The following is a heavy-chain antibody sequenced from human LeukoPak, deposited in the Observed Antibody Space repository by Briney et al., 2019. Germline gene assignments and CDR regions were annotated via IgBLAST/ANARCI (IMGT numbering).Heavy chain of an antibody. Sequence: SETLSLTCAVSGYSISSGYYWGWMRQPPEEGLEWIGNIYHSGSPYYNPSLKSRVTISVDTSKNQFSLKLSSVTAADTAVYYCARLDSTSWIPSDYWGQGTLVTVSS. CDR2: IYHSGSP. V-gene: IGHV4-38-2*01. J-gene: IGHJ4*02. D-gene: IGHD2-2*01. CDR3: ARLDSTSWIPSDY. CDR1: GYSISSGYY.